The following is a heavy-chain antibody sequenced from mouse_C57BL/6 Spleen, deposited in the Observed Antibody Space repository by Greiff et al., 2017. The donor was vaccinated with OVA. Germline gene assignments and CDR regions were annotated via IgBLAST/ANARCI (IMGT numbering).Heavy chain of an antibody. J-gene: IGHJ2*01. D-gene: IGHD1-1*01. V-gene: IGHV1-55*01. CDR3: AREDYYGSSSYYFDY. CDR2: IYPGSGST. CDR1: GYTFTSYW. Sequence: QVQLKQPGAELVKPGASVKMSCKASGYTFTSYWITWVKQRPGQGLEWIGDIYPGSGSTNYNEKFKSKATLTVDTSSSTAYMQLSSLTSEDSAVYYCAREDYYGSSSYYFDYWGQGTTLTVSS.